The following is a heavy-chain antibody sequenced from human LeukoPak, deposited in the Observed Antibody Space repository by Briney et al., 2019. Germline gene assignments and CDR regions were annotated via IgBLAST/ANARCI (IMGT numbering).Heavy chain of an antibody. CDR1: GGSISSYY. V-gene: IGHV4-59*01. J-gene: IGHJ6*03. CDR2: IYYSGST. D-gene: IGHD5-24*01. CDR3: ARRAITRPPYYYYYMDV. Sequence: PSETLSLTCTVSGGSISSYYWSWIRQPPGKGLEWIGYIYYSGSTNYNPSLKSRVTISVDTSKNQFSLKLSSVTAADTAVYYCARRAITRPPYYYYYMDVWGKGTTVTISS.